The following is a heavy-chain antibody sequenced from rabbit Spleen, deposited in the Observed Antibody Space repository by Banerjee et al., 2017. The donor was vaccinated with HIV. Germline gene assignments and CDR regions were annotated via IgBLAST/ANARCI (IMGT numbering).Heavy chain of an antibody. Sequence: QSLEESGGDLVKPGASLTLTCTASGFSFSRSDYMCWVRQAPGKGLEWIACIDTGSSGFTYFASWAKGRFTISKTSSTTVTLQMTSLTAADTATYFCARDTGTSFSTYGMDLWGPGTLVTVS. CDR1: GFSFSRSDY. D-gene: IGHD7-1*01. CDR3: ARDTGTSFSTYGMDL. J-gene: IGHJ6*01. V-gene: IGHV1S40*01. CDR2: IDTGSSGFT.